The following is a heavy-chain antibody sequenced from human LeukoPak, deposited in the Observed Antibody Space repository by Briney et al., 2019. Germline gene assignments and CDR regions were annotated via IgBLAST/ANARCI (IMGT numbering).Heavy chain of an antibody. V-gene: IGHV1-69*13. CDR1: GGTFSSYA. J-gene: IGHJ4*02. CDR3: ARVGIYYGSGSSHLVY. CDR2: IIPIFGTA. D-gene: IGHD3-10*01. Sequence: SVKVSCKASGGTFSSYAISWVRQAPGQGLEWMGGIIPIFGTANYAQKFQGRVTITADESTSTAYMELSSLRSEDTAVYYCARVGIYYGSGSSHLVYWGQGTLVTVSS.